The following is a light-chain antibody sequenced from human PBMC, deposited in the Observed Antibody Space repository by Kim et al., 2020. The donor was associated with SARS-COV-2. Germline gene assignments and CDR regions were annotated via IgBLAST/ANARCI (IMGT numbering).Light chain of an antibody. V-gene: IGLV2-23*01. Sequence: PGQSITISCTGTSSDVGSYNLVSWYQQHPGKAPKLMIYEGSKRPSGVSNRFSGSKSGNTASLTISGLQAEDEADYYCCSYAGSYVFGTGTKVTVL. CDR1: SSDVGSYNL. CDR2: EGS. J-gene: IGLJ1*01. CDR3: CSYAGSYV.